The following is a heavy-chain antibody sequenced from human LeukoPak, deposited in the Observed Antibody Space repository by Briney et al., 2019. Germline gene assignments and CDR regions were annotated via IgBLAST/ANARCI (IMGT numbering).Heavy chain of an antibody. D-gene: IGHD6-19*01. CDR3: ARERDRLAVAGSEFDY. CDR2: ISSSSSYI. CDR1: GFTFSSYS. J-gene: IGHJ4*02. Sequence: GGSLRLSCAASGFTFSSYSMNWVRQAPGKGREWVSSISSSSSYIYYADSVKGRFTISRDNAKNSLYLQMNSLRAEDTAVYYCARERDRLAVAGSEFDYWGQGTLVTVSS. V-gene: IGHV3-21*01.